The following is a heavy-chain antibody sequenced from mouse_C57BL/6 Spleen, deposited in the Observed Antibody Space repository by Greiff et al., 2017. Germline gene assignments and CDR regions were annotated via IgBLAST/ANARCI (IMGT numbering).Heavy chain of an antibody. CDR3: ARRGDYDGSRYFDV. CDR2: ISSGGSYT. V-gene: IGHV5-6*01. CDR1: GFTFSSYG. D-gene: IGHD2-4*01. Sequence: EVQGVESGGDLVKPGGSLKLSCAASGFTFSSYGMSWVRQTPDKRLEWVATISSGGSYTYYPDSVKGRFTISRDNAKNTLYLQMSSLKSEDTAMYYCARRGDYDGSRYFDVWGTGTTVTVSS. J-gene: IGHJ1*03.